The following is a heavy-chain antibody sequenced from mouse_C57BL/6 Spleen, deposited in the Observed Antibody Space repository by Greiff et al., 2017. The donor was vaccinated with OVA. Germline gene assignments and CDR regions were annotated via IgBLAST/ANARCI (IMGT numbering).Heavy chain of an antibody. D-gene: IGHD2-2*01. CDR1: GYTFPSYW. V-gene: IGHV1-52*01. Sequence: QVQLQQPGAELVRPGSSVKLSCKASGYTFPSYWMHWVKQRPIQGLEWIGNIDPSDSETHYNQKFKEKATLTVDKSSSTAYMQLSSRTSEDSAVYCCASSTMVTNPFAYWGQGTLVTVSA. CDR3: ASSTMVTNPFAY. CDR2: IDPSDSET. J-gene: IGHJ3*01.